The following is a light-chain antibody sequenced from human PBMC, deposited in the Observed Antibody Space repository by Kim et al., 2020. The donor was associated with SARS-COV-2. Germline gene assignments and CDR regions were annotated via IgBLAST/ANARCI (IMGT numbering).Light chain of an antibody. CDR1: QTVSNYY. J-gene: IGKJ1*01. CDR3: QQYAGLPRT. Sequence: EIVLTQSPGTLSLSPGERGTLSCRASQTVSNYYLAWYQQKPGQAPRLLIYGASSRATGIPDRFSGSGSGTDFTLTISRLEPEDFAVYHCQQYAGLPRTFGQGTKVDIK. V-gene: IGKV3-20*01. CDR2: GAS.